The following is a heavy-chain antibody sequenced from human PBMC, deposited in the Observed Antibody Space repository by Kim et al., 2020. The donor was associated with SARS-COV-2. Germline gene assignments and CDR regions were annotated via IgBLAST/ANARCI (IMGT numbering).Heavy chain of an antibody. V-gene: IGHV3-30*04. D-gene: IGHD4-17*01. CDR1: GFTFSSYA. CDR3: ARESDGDYYFDY. J-gene: IGHJ4*02. CDR2: ISYDGSNK. Sequence: GGSLRLSCAASGFTFSSYAMHWVRQAPGKGLEWVAVISYDGSNKYYADSVKGRFTISRDNSKNTLYLQMNSLRAEDTAVYYCARESDGDYYFDYWGQGTLVTVSS.